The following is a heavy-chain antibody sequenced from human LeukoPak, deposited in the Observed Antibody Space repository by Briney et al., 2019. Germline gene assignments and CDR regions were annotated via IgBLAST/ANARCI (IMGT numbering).Heavy chain of an antibody. CDR3: ARAGEGTLRFLEWLFYWFDP. J-gene: IGHJ5*02. D-gene: IGHD3-3*01. CDR2: INPNSGGK. V-gene: IGHV1-2*02. Sequence: GASVKVSCKASGYTFTGYYMHWVRQAPGQGLDWRGWINPNSGGKNYAQKFQGRVTMTRDTSISKAYMELSRLRSDDTAVYYCARAGEGTLRFLEWLFYWFDPWGQGTLVTVSS. CDR1: GYTFTGYY.